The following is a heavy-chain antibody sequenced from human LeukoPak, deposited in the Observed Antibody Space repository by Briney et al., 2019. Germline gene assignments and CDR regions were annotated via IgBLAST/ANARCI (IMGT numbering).Heavy chain of an antibody. CDR2: INPDGSDR. CDR3: ASGHFDWLL. Sequence: GGSLRLSCEASGFSFSNYWMSWVRQAPGRGLEWVANINPDGSDRRYMDPVNGRFTNSRDNARNLLYLQMNYLRVEDTAVYYCASGHFDWLLGGQGALVTVSS. V-gene: IGHV3-7*01. CDR1: GFSFSNYW. D-gene: IGHD3-9*01. J-gene: IGHJ4*02.